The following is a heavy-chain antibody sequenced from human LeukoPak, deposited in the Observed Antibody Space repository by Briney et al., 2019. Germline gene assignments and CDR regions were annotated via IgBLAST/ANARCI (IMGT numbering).Heavy chain of an antibody. CDR2: IYYSGST. Sequence: PSETLSLTCTVSGGSISSSSYYWGWIRQPPGKGLEWIGYIYYSGSTNYNPSLKSRVTISVDTSKNQFSLKLSSVTAADTAVYYCAREVWFGDPTSQGFDYWGQGTLVTVSS. CDR3: AREVWFGDPTSQGFDY. V-gene: IGHV4-61*01. D-gene: IGHD3-10*01. J-gene: IGHJ4*02. CDR1: GGSISSSSYY.